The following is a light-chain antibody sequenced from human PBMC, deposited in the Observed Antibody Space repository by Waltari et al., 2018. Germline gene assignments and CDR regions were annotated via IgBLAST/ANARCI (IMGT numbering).Light chain of an antibody. V-gene: IGLV3-25*03. Sequence: SSDLTQPPSVSVSPGQTARILCSGDALANQYGYWYQQKPGQAPILVIYKDSERPSGSPERVSGSSSGSTVTLTISGVQAEDEADYYCQSTASSGAAVFGGGTKLTVL. CDR2: KDS. J-gene: IGLJ3*02. CDR1: ALANQY. CDR3: QSTASSGAAV.